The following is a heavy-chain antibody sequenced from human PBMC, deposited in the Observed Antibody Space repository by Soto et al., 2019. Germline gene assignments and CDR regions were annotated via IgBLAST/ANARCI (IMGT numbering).Heavy chain of an antibody. J-gene: IGHJ5*02. CDR3: AKDLGSGYDQS. CDR1: GFTFSSYG. D-gene: IGHD5-12*01. CDR2: ISYDGSNK. V-gene: IGHV3-30*18. Sequence: GGSLRLSCAASGFTFSSYGMHWVRQAPGKGLEWVAVISYDGSNKYNAASVMGRFTISRDNSKNTLYLQMNSLKAEDTAVYYCAKDLGSGYDQSWGQGTLVTVSS.